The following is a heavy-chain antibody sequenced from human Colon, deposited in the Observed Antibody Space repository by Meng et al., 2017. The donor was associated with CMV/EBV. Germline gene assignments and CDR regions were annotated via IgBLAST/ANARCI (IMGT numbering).Heavy chain of an antibody. CDR1: GFTFGNAW. CDR3: TTGHWGRRRPPGATEFEP. V-gene: IGHV3-15*01. J-gene: IGHJ5*02. D-gene: IGHD3-16*01. Sequence: GGSLRLSCEASGFTFGNAWMTWVRQAPGKGLEWVGRIRSKADGETLDYAAPVKGRFSISRDDSKNTLYLQMNSLKTEDTAVYYCTTGHWGRRRPPGATEFEPWGQGTLVTVSS. CDR2: IRSKADGETL.